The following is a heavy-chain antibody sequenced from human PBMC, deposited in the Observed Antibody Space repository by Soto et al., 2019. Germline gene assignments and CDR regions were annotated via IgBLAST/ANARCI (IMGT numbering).Heavy chain of an antibody. J-gene: IGHJ4*02. V-gene: IGHV3-48*01. D-gene: IGHD3-10*01. CDR1: GFTFSSYS. CDR2: ISSSSSTI. Sequence: SLRLSCAAPGFTFSSYSMNWVRQAPGKGLEWVSYISSSSSTIYYADSVKGRFTISRDNSKNTLYLQMNSLRAEDTAVYYCAKELDLWFGTEFDYWGQGTLVTVSS. CDR3: AKELDLWFGTEFDY.